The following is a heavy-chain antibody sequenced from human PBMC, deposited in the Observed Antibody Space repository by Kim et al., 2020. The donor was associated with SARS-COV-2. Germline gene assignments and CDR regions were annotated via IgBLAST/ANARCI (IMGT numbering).Heavy chain of an antibody. V-gene: IGHV3-48*03. D-gene: IGHD3-10*01. CDR1: GFTFSSYE. J-gene: IGHJ3*02. CDR2: ISSSGSTI. CDR3: ARAPNGDYYGSGSFAFDI. Sequence: GGSLRLSCAASGFTFSSYEMNWVRQAPGKGLEWVSYISSSGSTIYYADSVKGRFTISRDNAKNSLYLQMNSLRAEDTAVYYCARAPNGDYYGSGSFAFDIWGQGTMVTVSS.